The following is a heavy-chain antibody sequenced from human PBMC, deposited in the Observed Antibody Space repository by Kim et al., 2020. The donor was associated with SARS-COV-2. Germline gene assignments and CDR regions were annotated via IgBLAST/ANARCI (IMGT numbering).Heavy chain of an antibody. CDR1: GYTLTELS. V-gene: IGHV1-24*01. CDR3: ATSPRVWSGYSANWFDP. J-gene: IGHJ5*02. D-gene: IGHD3-3*01. CDR2: FDPEDGET. Sequence: ASVKVSCKVSGYTLTELSMHWVRQAPGKGLEWMGGFDPEDGETIYAQKFQGRVTMTEDTSTDTAYMELSSLRSEDTAVYYCATSPRVWSGYSANWFDPWGQGTLVTVSS.